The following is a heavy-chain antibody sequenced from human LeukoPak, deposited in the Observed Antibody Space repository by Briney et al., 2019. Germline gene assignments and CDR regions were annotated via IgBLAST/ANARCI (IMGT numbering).Heavy chain of an antibody. D-gene: IGHD2-2*01. J-gene: IGHJ4*02. V-gene: IGHV4-4*07. CDR3: ARRNTNAWYFDS. Sequence: PSETLSLTCTVSGDSISGYYWSWIRQPDGKGLEWIGRIYTNGEINYNPSLKSRVTMSLDTSKNLFSLKLNSVTAADTAVYYCARRNTNAWYFDSWGQGTLVTVSS. CDR1: GDSISGYY. CDR2: IYTNGEI.